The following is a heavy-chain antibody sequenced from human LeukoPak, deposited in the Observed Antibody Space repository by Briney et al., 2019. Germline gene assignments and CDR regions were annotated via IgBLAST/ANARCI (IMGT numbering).Heavy chain of an antibody. J-gene: IGHJ4*02. CDR3: ARGTYGDS. D-gene: IGHD1-26*01. CDR2: IYYSGST. Sequence: PSETLSLTCTVSGGSVSSGSYYWSWIRQPPGKGLEWIGYIYYSGSTNYNPSLKSRVTISVDTSKNQFSLKLSSVTAADTAVYYCARGTYGDSWGQGTLVTVSS. CDR1: GGSVSSGSYY. V-gene: IGHV4-61*01.